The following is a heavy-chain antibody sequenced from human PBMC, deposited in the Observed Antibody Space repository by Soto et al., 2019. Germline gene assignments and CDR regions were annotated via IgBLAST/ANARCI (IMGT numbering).Heavy chain of an antibody. CDR2: ISASGAGT. J-gene: IGHJ5*01. V-gene: IGHV3-23*01. CDR1: GFTFSSYA. D-gene: IGHD2-15*01. Sequence: EVQLLESGGGLVQPGGSLRLSCAASGFTFSSYAMSWVRQAPGKGLEWVSDISASGAGTYYADSVKGRFTISRDNSKNTLFLQMNSLRAEDTAVYYCAKDPGLRCSGGSCYCDSWGQGTLVTISS. CDR3: AKDPGLRCSGGSCYCDS.